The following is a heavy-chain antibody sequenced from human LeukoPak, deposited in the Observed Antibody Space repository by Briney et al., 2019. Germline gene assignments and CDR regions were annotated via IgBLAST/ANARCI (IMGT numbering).Heavy chain of an antibody. J-gene: IGHJ4*02. CDR3: VKNGAYTSGWYGGYFDY. V-gene: IGHV3-64D*08. D-gene: IGHD6-19*01. CDR2: ISSNGGST. Sequence: GGSLRLSCSASGFTSSNYAMYWVRQAPGKGLEYISAISSNGGSTYYADSVKGRFTISRDNSKNTLYLQMSSLRSEDTAVYYCVKNGAYTSGWYGGYFDYWGQGTLVTVSS. CDR1: GFTSSNYA.